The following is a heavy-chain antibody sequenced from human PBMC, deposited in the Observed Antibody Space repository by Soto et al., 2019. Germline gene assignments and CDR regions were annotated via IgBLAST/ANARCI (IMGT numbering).Heavy chain of an antibody. CDR2: ISAYNGNT. V-gene: IGHV1-18*01. Sequence: ASVEVSCKASGYTFTSYGISWVRQAPGQGLEWMGWISAYNGNTNYAQKLQGRVTMTTDTSTSTAYMELRSLRSDDTAVYYCARDYGIVVVPAADQWGQGTLVTVSS. CDR1: GYTFTSYG. CDR3: ARDYGIVVVPAADQ. J-gene: IGHJ4*02. D-gene: IGHD2-2*01.